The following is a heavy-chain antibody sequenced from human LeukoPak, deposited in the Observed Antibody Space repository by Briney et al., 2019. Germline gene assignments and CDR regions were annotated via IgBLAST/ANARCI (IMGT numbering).Heavy chain of an antibody. CDR2: IIPIFGTA. CDR3: ARERFGGSYYGGDDAFDI. Sequence: VASVTVSCTASGGTISSYAISWVRQAPGQGLEWMGGIIPIFGTANYAQKFQGRVTITADESTSTAYMELSSLRSEDTAVYYCARERFGGSYYGGDDAFDIWGQGTMVTVSS. CDR1: GGTISSYA. V-gene: IGHV1-69*13. J-gene: IGHJ3*02. D-gene: IGHD1-26*01.